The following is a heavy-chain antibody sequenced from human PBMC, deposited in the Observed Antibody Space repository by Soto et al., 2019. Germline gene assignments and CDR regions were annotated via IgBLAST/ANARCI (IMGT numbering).Heavy chain of an antibody. J-gene: IGHJ6*02. D-gene: IGHD3-9*01. CDR2: IWYDGSAR. CDR3: ARGYRDILTVYGMDV. Sequence: QVQLVESGGGVVQPGRSLRLSCAASGFTFGTYGMHWVRQAPGKGLEWVTVIWYDGSARYYADSVRGRFTISRDNSKNTLYLQMSSLRGEDTAVYYCARGYRDILTVYGMDVWGQGTTVTVSS. CDR1: GFTFGTYG. V-gene: IGHV3-33*01.